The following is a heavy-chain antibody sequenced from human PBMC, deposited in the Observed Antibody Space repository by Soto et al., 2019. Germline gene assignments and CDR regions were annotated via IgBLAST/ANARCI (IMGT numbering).Heavy chain of an antibody. CDR2: IIPIFGTA. CDR3: ARGGTMVRGPSHYYYGMDV. Sequence: GASVKVSCKASGGTFSSYAISWVRQAPGQGLEWMGGIIPIFGTANYAQKFQGRVTITADESMSTAYMELSSLRSEDTAVYYCARGGTMVRGPSHYYYGMDVWGQGTTVTVSS. D-gene: IGHD3-10*01. V-gene: IGHV1-69*13. CDR1: GGTFSSYA. J-gene: IGHJ6*02.